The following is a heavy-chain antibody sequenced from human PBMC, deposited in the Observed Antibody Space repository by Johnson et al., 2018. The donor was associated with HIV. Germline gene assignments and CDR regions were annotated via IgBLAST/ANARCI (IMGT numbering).Heavy chain of an antibody. CDR1: GFTFDDYG. Sequence: VQLVESGGGVVRPGGSLRLSCAAFGFTFDDYGMSWVRQVPGKGLEWVSGVNWNGGSTGYGDSVKGRFTISRDNAKNSLYLQMNSLRAEDTAVYYCARAYYNFWSGYAFDIWGQGTMVTVSS. J-gene: IGHJ3*02. CDR3: ARAYYNFWSGYAFDI. V-gene: IGHV3-20*04. CDR2: VNWNGGST. D-gene: IGHD3-3*01.